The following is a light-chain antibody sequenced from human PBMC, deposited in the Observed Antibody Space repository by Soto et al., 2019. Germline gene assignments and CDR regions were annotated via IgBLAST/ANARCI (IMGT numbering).Light chain of an antibody. CDR3: CSYAGSRTHVL. J-gene: IGLJ2*01. Sequence: QSALTQPRSVSGSPGQSVTISCTGTSSDVGGYNYVSWYQQHPGKAPKLMIYDVNKRPSGVPDRFSGSKSDNTASLTISGLQAEDEADYYCCSYAGSRTHVLFGGGTKLTVL. CDR2: DVN. V-gene: IGLV2-11*01. CDR1: SSDVGGYNY.